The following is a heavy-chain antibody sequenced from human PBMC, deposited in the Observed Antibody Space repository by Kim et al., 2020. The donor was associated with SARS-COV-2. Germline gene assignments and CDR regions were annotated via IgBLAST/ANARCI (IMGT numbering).Heavy chain of an antibody. V-gene: IGHV3-30*02. J-gene: IGHJ6*02. CDR3: AKGTDYGMDV. Sequence: GKSKNYGDSVRGRLTISRDNSKNTMYLQMNSLRGEDTAVYYCAKGTDYGMDVWGQGTTVTVSS. CDR2: GKSK.